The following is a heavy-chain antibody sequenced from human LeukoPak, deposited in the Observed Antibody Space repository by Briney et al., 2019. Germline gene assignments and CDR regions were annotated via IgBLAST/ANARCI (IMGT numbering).Heavy chain of an antibody. J-gene: IGHJ4*02. Sequence: GGSLRLSSAASGFTVSSTYMSWVRQAPGKGLEWVSVIYSGGSTYYADSVKGRFTISRDNSKNTLYLQMNSLRPEDTAVYYCARGRPVGDYWGQGTLVTVSS. D-gene: IGHD1-26*01. CDR3: ARGRPVGDY. V-gene: IGHV3-66*02. CDR1: GFTVSSTY. CDR2: IYSGGST.